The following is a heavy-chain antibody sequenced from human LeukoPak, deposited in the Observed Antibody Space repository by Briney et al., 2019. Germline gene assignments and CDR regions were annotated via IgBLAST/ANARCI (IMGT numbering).Heavy chain of an antibody. Sequence: GGSLRLSCAASGFTFSSYAMHWVRQAPGKGLEWVAVISYDGSNKYYADSVKGRFTISRDNSKNTLYLQMNSLRAEDTAVYYCARGRGIAAAGTSSTPTNYYYYGMDVWGQGTTVTVSS. CDR2: ISYDGSNK. D-gene: IGHD6-13*01. CDR1: GFTFSSYA. V-gene: IGHV3-30-3*01. J-gene: IGHJ6*02. CDR3: ARGRGIAAAGTSSTPTNYYYYGMDV.